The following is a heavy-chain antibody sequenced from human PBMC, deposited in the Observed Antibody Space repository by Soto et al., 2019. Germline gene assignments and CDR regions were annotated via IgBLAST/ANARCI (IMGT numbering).Heavy chain of an antibody. D-gene: IGHD3-3*01. CDR3: AGAGTYYDFWSGYYLHYYGMDV. CDR2: IYHSGST. CDR1: GGSISSSNW. J-gene: IGHJ6*02. V-gene: IGHV4-4*02. Sequence: QVQLQESGPGLVKPSGTLSLTCAVSGGSISSSNWWSWVRQPPGKGLEWIGEIYHSGSTNYNPSLKRRVTISVDKSKNQFSLKLSSVTAADTAVYYCAGAGTYYDFWSGYYLHYYGMDVWGQGTTVTVSS.